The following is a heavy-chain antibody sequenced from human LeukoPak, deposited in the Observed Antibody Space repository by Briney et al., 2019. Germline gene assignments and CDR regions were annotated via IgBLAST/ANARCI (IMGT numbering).Heavy chain of an antibody. CDR2: IRGSGGST. D-gene: IGHD3-10*01. Sequence: GGSLRLSCAASGIIFRSYDMSWVRQAPGKGLEWVSSIRGSGGSTYYADSVKGRFTISRDNSKNTLYLQMNSLSVEDTAVYYCARVGYYASGPFSYFDYWGQGTLVTVSS. J-gene: IGHJ4*02. V-gene: IGHV3-23*01. CDR3: ARVGYYASGPFSYFDY. CDR1: GIIFRSYD.